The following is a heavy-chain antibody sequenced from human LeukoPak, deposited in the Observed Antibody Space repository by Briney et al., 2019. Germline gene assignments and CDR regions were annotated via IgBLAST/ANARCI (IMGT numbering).Heavy chain of an antibody. CDR3: ARDRYCSSSSCYAGFDY. V-gene: IGHV3-48*04. CDR2: IRTSNSL. D-gene: IGHD2-2*01. CDR1: GFTFSTYS. Sequence: GGSLRLSCATSGFTFSTYSMNWVRQAPGKGLEWVSCIRTSNSLYFADSVKGRFTISRDNAKNSLFLQMNSLRAEDTAVYYCARDRYCSSSSCYAGFDYWGQGTLVTVSS. J-gene: IGHJ4*02.